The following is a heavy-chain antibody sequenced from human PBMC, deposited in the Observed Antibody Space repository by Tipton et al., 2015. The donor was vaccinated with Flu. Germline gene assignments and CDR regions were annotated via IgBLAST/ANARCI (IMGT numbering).Heavy chain of an antibody. V-gene: IGHV4-59*01. Sequence: TLSLTCTVSGGSISSYYWSWIRQPPGKGLEWMGYIYDSGSTNYNPSLKSRLTISVDSSKNHFSLKLTSVTAADRAVYYCARARAPYYYYAMDVWGQGTTVTVSS. CDR1: GGSISSYY. J-gene: IGHJ6*02. CDR2: IYDSGST. CDR3: ARARAPYYYYAMDV.